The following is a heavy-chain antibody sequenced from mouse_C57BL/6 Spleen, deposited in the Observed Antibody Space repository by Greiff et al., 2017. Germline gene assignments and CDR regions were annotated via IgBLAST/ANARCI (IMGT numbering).Heavy chain of an antibody. CDR2: INPNNGGT. D-gene: IGHD1-1*01. Sequence: EVKLQESGPELVKPGASVKISCKASGYTFTDYNMDWVKQSHGKSLEWIGDINPNNGGTIYNQKFKGKATLTVDKSSSTAYMELRSLTSEDAAVYYCARRGHIATVSMDYWGQGTSVTVSS. CDR1: GYTFTDYN. V-gene: IGHV1-18*01. CDR3: ARRGHIATVSMDY. J-gene: IGHJ4*01.